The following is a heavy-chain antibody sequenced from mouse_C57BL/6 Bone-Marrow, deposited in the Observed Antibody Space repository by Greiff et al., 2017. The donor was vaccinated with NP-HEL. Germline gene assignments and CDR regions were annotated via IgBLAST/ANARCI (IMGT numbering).Heavy chain of an antibody. D-gene: IGHD2-2*01. Sequence: QVQLQQSGAELARPGASVKLSCKASGYTFTSYGISWVKQRTGQGLEWIGEIYPRSGNTYYNEKFKGKATLTADKSSSTAYMGLRSLTSEDSAVYFCASGRDGYDWFAYWGQGTLVTVSA. V-gene: IGHV1-81*01. CDR3: ASGRDGYDWFAY. CDR1: GYTFTSYG. CDR2: IYPRSGNT. J-gene: IGHJ3*01.